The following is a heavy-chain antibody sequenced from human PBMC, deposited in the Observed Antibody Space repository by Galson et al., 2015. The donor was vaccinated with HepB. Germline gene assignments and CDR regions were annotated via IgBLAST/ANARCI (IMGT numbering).Heavy chain of an antibody. V-gene: IGHV3-30*18. D-gene: IGHD3-16*02. Sequence: SLRLSCAASGFTLSNYGMHWVRQAPGKGLEWVALISSDGGGKYYADSVKGRFTISRESSKNALYLQMNSLRAEDTAVYYCAKLSLGASSDYWGQGTLVTVSS. CDR1: GFTLSNYG. CDR3: AKLSLGASSDY. J-gene: IGHJ4*02. CDR2: ISSDGGGK.